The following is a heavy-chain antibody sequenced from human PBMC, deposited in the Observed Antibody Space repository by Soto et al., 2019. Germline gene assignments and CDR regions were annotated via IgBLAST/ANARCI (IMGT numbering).Heavy chain of an antibody. Sequence: QVQLQQWGAGLLKPSETLSLTCAVYGGSFSGYYWSWIRQPPGKGLEWIGEINHSGSTNYNPSLKIRVTISVDTSKNQFSLKLSSVTAADTAVYYCARRRDQLLSDVDYWGQGTLVTVSS. J-gene: IGHJ4*02. CDR2: INHSGST. CDR3: ARRRDQLLSDVDY. D-gene: IGHD2-2*01. CDR1: GGSFSGYY. V-gene: IGHV4-34*01.